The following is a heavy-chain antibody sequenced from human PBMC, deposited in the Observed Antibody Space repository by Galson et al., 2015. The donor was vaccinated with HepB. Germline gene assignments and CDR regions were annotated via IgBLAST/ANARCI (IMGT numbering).Heavy chain of an antibody. CDR2: IWNDGSRK. Sequence: PLRLSCAGPGFTFRRHAMHWARHAPGKGLEWVTIIWNDGSRKLYGNSVRGRFTISRDNSKNTVYLQMNSLRAEDTGVYYCARGENASGYRPDYWGQGTLVIVSS. CDR1: GFTFRRHA. CDR3: ARGENASGYRPDY. J-gene: IGHJ4*02. V-gene: IGHV3-33*01. D-gene: IGHD3-22*01.